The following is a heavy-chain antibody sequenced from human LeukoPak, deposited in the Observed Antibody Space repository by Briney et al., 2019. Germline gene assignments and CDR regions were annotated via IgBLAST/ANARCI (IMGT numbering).Heavy chain of an antibody. D-gene: IGHD4-17*01. J-gene: IGHJ4*02. CDR2: IIPIFGTA. V-gene: IGHV1-69*06. Sequence: SVTVSCKASGGTFSSYAISWVRQAPGQGLEWMGGIIPIFGTANYAQKFQGRVTITADKSTSTAYMELSSLRSEDTAVYYCARDDYGDLQLDYWGQGTLVTVSS. CDR1: GGTFSSYA. CDR3: ARDDYGDLQLDY.